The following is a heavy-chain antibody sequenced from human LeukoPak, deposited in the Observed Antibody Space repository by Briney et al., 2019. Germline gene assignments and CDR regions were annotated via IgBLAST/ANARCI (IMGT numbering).Heavy chain of an antibody. CDR2: ITGTGGNT. CDR1: GFTVSSNY. D-gene: IGHD4-17*01. CDR3: ARDSYGANAY. Sequence: GGSLRLSCAASGFTVSSNYMSWVRQTPARGLEWVSTITGTGGNTYYADSVKGRFTTSRDSSKDTLYLQMDSLRAEDTALYYCARDSYGANAYWGQGTLATVSS. V-gene: IGHV3-23*01. J-gene: IGHJ4*02.